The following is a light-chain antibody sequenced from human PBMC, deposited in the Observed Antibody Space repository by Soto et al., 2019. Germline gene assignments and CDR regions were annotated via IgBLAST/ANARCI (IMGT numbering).Light chain of an antibody. J-gene: IGKJ5*01. CDR2: GAS. Sequence: EIVFTQPPSTLSLSRVERFTLSSPASQSGSSNLAWYQQKPGQAPRLLLYGASTRATGIPARFSGSGSGTEFTLTIRSLQSEDFAVYYCQQYINWPPITFGQGTRLEIK. CDR3: QQYINWPPIT. V-gene: IGKV3-15*01. CDR1: QSGSSN.